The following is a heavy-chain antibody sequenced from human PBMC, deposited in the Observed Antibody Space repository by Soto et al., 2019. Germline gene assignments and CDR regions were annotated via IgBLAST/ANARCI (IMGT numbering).Heavy chain of an antibody. CDR2: IIPISDTT. Sequence: QVQLVQSGAEVKKPGSSVKVSCKDSGGTFSSYAISWVRQAPGQGLEWMGGIIPISDTTNYAQKFQGRVTITADESTSTAYMELSSLISEDTAVYYCARSQGSSTSLEIYYYYYSGMDVWGQGTTVTVSS. V-gene: IGHV1-69*01. CDR3: ARSQGSSTSLEIYYYYYSGMDV. CDR1: GGTFSSYA. D-gene: IGHD2-2*01. J-gene: IGHJ6*02.